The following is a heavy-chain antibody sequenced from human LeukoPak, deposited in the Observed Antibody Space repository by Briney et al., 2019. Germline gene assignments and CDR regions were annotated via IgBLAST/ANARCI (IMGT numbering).Heavy chain of an antibody. CDR3: SRDWSPKQYSSGWYYFDY. J-gene: IGHJ4*02. D-gene: IGHD6-19*01. Sequence: GGSLRLSCAASGFTSSNYAMSWVRQAPGKGLEWVSVINNSGEYTNYADSVRGRFTLSTDNTKNTMYLQMSSLRAEDTAVYYCSRDWSPKQYSSGWYYFDYWGQGTLVTVS. CDR1: GFTSSNYA. V-gene: IGHV3-23*01. CDR2: INNSGEYT.